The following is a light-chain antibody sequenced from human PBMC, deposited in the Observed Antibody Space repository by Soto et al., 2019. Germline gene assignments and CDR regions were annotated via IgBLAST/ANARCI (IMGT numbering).Light chain of an antibody. V-gene: IGKV3D-20*02. CDR1: QSLSTRS. CDR3: QQRNNWPLT. J-gene: IGKJ4*02. CDR2: EAS. Sequence: EIVLTQSPGTLSLSPGGRLTLSCRTSQSLSTRSLAWYQQKPGQAPSLLIYEASTRATGIPARFSGSGSGTDFTLTISSLEPEDFAVYYCQQRNNWPLTFGGGTKVDI.